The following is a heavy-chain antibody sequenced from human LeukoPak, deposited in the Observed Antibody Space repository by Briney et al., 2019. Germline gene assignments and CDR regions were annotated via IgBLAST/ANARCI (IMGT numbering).Heavy chain of an antibody. V-gene: IGHV3-9*01. CDR2: ISWNSGSI. CDR3: AKAGGYCSGGSCYPYFDY. CDR1: GFTFDDYA. Sequence: PGRSLRLSCAASGFTFDDYAMHWVRHAPGEGLEWVSGISWNSGSIGYADSVKGRFTISRDNAKNSLYLQMNSLRAEDTALYYCAKAGGYCSGGSCYPYFDYWGQGTLVTVSS. J-gene: IGHJ4*02. D-gene: IGHD2-15*01.